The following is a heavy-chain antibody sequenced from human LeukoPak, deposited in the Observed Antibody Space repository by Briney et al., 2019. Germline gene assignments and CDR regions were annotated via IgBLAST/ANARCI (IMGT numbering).Heavy chain of an antibody. CDR1: GFSFSDYG. Sequence: QSGRSLRLSCAASGFSFSDYGLHWVRQAPGRGLEWVAFIRSDGSETYYARSVKGRFTISRDNSKNTLDLQMNSLRAEDTAVYFCAKDAYQHYMDVWGEGTTVTVSS. CDR2: IRSDGSET. D-gene: IGHD2-2*01. V-gene: IGHV3-30*02. CDR3: AKDAYQHYMDV. J-gene: IGHJ6*03.